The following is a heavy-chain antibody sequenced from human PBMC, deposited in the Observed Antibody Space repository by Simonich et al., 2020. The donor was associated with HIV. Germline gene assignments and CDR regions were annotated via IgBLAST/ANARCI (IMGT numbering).Heavy chain of an antibody. CDR3: ARPDSSSYWYFDL. Sequence: QLQLQESGPGLVKPSETLSLTCTVSGGSISSSSNYWGWIRQPPGKGLEWIGSIYYSGSTYYNPSLTSRVTISVDTSKNPFSLKLSSVTAADTAVYYCARPDSSSYWYFDLWGRGTLVTVSS. CDR2: IYYSGST. V-gene: IGHV4-39*01. D-gene: IGHD6-13*01. J-gene: IGHJ2*01. CDR1: GGSISSSSNY.